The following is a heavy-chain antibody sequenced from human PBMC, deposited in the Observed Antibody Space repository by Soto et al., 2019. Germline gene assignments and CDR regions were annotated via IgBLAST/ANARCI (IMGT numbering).Heavy chain of an antibody. J-gene: IGHJ4*02. CDR2: ISFAGSNK. V-gene: IGHV3-30*18. Sequence: QVQLVESGGGVVQPGRSQRLSCAASGFTFSGYGMHWVRQAPGKGLEWVAVISFAGSNKYYADSVKGRFTISRDNSKNTLYLQMNSLRAEDTAVYYCAKVRPSASSGYYFDYWGQGTLVTVSS. CDR1: GFTFSGYG. D-gene: IGHD3-22*01. CDR3: AKVRPSASSGYYFDY.